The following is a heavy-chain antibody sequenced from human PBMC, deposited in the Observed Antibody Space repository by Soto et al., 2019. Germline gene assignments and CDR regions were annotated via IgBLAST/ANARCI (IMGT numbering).Heavy chain of an antibody. CDR1: RGYVNTFH. CDR3: ASRGEQLALFDY. CDR2: IFPNGNT. Sequence: SETLSLTCTVSRGYVNTFHWSWVRQPAGKGLEWIGRIFPNGNTDYSPSLKSRVTLSVDTSKNQFSLKLSSVTAADTAVYYCASRGEQLALFDYWGQGTLVTVSS. V-gene: IGHV4-4*07. D-gene: IGHD6-6*01. J-gene: IGHJ4*02.